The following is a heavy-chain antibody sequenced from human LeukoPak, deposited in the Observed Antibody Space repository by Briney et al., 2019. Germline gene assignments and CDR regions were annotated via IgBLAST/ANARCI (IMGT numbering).Heavy chain of an antibody. D-gene: IGHD2-2*02. J-gene: IGHJ6*02. Sequence: GRSLRLSCAASGFAFSSYAMHWVRQAPGKGLEWVAAISYDGSNKYYADSVKGRFTISRDNSKNTLYLQMNSLRAEDTAVYYCARVRRYCSSTSCYTYYYYGMDVWGQGTTVTVSS. CDR2: ISYDGSNK. CDR1: GFAFSSYA. V-gene: IGHV3-30-3*01. CDR3: ARVRRYCSSTSCYTYYYYGMDV.